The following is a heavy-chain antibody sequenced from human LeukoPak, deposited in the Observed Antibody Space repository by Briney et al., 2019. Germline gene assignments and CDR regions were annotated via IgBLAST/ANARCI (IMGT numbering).Heavy chain of an antibody. CDR1: GGSISSSSYY. V-gene: IGHV4-61*01. CDR3: ARVEEGYGSGRRENYYYYYMDV. J-gene: IGHJ6*03. CDR2: IHYSGST. D-gene: IGHD3-10*01. Sequence: PSQTLSLTCTVSGGSISSSSYYWSWIRQPPGKGLEWIGYIHYSGSTNYSPSLKSRVTISVDTSKNQFSLKLNSVTAADTAVDYCARVEEGYGSGRRENYYYYYMDVWGKGTTVTISS.